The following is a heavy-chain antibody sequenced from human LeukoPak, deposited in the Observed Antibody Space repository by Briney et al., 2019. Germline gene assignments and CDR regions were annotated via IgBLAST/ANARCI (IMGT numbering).Heavy chain of an antibody. D-gene: IGHD3-3*01. J-gene: IGHJ4*02. CDR1: GGSISSYY. CDR3: ARKRDYDFWSGYFDY. V-gene: IGHV4-59*01. CDR2: IYYSGST. Sequence: SETLSLTCTVSGGSISSYYWSWIRQPPGKGLEWIGYIYYSGSTNYNPSLKSRVTISVDTSKNQFSLKLSSVTAADTAVYYCARKRDYDFWSGYFDYWGQGTLVTVSS.